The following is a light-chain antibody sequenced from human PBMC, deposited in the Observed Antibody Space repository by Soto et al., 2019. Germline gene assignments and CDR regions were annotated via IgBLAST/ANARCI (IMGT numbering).Light chain of an antibody. Sequence: DIQMTQSPSTLSASVGDRVTITCRASQSISSWLAWYQQKPGKAPNLLIYKASSLESGVPSRFSGSGSGTECNLTISSLQPDDFATYYCQQYNSYPLTFGGGTKVEIK. V-gene: IGKV1-5*03. CDR2: KAS. CDR3: QQYNSYPLT. CDR1: QSISSW. J-gene: IGKJ4*01.